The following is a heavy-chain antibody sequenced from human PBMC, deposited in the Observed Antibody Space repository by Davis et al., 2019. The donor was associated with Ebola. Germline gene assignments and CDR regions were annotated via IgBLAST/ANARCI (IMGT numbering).Heavy chain of an antibody. V-gene: IGHV1-8*01. CDR1: GYTFTSYD. Sequence: ASVKVSCKASGYTFTSYDINWVRQATGQGLEWMGWMNPNSGNTGYAQKFQGRVTMTRNTSISTAYMELRSLRSDDTAVYYCTRDSNRYRKHIDYWGQGTLVTVSS. D-gene: IGHD3-9*01. CDR3: TRDSNRYRKHIDY. CDR2: MNPNSGNT. J-gene: IGHJ4*02.